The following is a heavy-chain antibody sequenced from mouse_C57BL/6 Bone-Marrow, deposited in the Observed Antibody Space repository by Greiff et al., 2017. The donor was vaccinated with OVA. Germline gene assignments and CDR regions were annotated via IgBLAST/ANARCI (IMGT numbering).Heavy chain of an antibody. CDR3: ARHTHYYGSSYLWYFDV. J-gene: IGHJ1*03. CDR2: ISSGGSYT. Sequence: EVKLVESGGDLVKPGGSLKLSCAASGFTFSSYGMSWVRQTPDKRLEWVATISSGGSYTYYPDSVKGRFTISRDNAKNTLYLQMSSLKSEDTAMYYWARHTHYYGSSYLWYFDVWGTGTTVTVSS. D-gene: IGHD1-1*01. CDR1: GFTFSSYG. V-gene: IGHV5-6*01.